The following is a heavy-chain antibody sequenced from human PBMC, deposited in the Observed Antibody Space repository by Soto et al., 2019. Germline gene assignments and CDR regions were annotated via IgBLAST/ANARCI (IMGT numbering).Heavy chain of an antibody. V-gene: IGHV4-4*07. D-gene: IGHD3-10*01. CDR1: GGSISSYY. Sequence: QVQLQESGPGLVKPSETLSLTCTVAGGSISSYYWSWIRQPAGKGLEWFGRIYISGSTNYNPSLNSRVSMSVDTSRNQFSLKLSSVTPADTAVYYCARDRGWLQSANSFDFWGQGTLVAVSS. J-gene: IGHJ4*02. CDR2: IYISGST. CDR3: ARDRGWLQSANSFDF.